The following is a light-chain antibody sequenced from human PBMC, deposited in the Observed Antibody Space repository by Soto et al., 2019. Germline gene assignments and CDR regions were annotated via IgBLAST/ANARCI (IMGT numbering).Light chain of an antibody. CDR2: KAS. Sequence: DIQMTQSPSTLSASVGDRVTITCRTSQSISSWLAWFQQKPGRAPKLLIYKASNLEDGVPSRFSGSGSGAEFTLTISSPQPDDFATSYCQEYIDFSFGLGTKLEI. V-gene: IGKV1-5*03. CDR1: QSISSW. CDR3: QEYIDFS. J-gene: IGKJ2*01.